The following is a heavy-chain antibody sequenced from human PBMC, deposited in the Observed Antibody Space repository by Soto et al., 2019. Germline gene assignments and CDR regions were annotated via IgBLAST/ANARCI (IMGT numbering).Heavy chain of an antibody. V-gene: IGHV3-7*01. D-gene: IGHD1-20*01. Sequence: EVQLVESGGGLVQPGGSLSLSCAASEFTFDKYYMTWVRQPPGKGPEWVANIKPDGSEQYYVDSVKGRFTISRDNANNSLYLQMNSLRAEDTAVYFCARGNWNYYYGFDVWGQGTTVTVSS. CDR2: IKPDGSEQ. CDR1: EFTFDKYY. CDR3: ARGNWNYYYGFDV. J-gene: IGHJ6*02.